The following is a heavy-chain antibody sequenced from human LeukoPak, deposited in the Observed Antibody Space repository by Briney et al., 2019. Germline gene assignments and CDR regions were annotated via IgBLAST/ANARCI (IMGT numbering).Heavy chain of an antibody. CDR2: IYYSGST. D-gene: IGHD3-10*01. V-gene: IGHV4-31*03. Sequence: SETLSLTCTVSGGSISSGGYYWSWIRQHPGKGLEWIGYIYYSGSTYYNPSLKSRVTISVDTSKNQFSLKLSSVTAADTAVYYCARMNSARGVTPWGQGTLVTVSS. J-gene: IGHJ5*02. CDR3: ARMNSARGVTP. CDR1: GGSISSGGYY.